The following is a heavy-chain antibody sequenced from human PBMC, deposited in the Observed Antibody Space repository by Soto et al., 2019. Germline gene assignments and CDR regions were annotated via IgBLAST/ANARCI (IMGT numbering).Heavy chain of an antibody. CDR1: GYTFTSYG. CDR2: ISAYNGNT. D-gene: IGHD1-7*01. V-gene: IGHV1-18*01. Sequence: ASVKVSCKASGYTFTSYGISWVRQAPGQGLEWMGWISAYNGNTNYAQKLQGRVTMTTDTSTSTAYMELRSLRSDDTAVYYCARDYFDWNYALGWFDPWGQGTLVTVSS. CDR3: ARDYFDWNYALGWFDP. J-gene: IGHJ5*02.